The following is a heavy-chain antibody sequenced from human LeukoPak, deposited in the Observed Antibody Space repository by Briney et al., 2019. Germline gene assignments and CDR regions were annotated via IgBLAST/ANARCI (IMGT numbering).Heavy chain of an antibody. CDR2: LYSGGST. V-gene: IGHV3-66*02. CDR3: AKGGRLTPYYYYYYMDV. CDR1: GFTVTSIH. Sequence: GGSLRLSCAASGFTVTSIHMTWVRQAPGKGLEWVSNLYSGGSTYYADFVKGRFTISRDNSKNTLYLQMNSLRAEDTAVYYCAKGGRLTPYYYYYYMDVWGKGTTVTISS. J-gene: IGHJ6*03. D-gene: IGHD1-14*01.